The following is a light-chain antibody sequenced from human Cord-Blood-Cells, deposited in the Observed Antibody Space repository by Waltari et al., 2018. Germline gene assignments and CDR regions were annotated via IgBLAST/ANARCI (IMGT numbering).Light chain of an antibody. CDR1: RSDVGSSNL. CDR2: EGS. CDR3: CSYAGSSTNWV. J-gene: IGLJ3*02. Sequence: QSALPPPASVSGSPGPSITIPCTGTRSDVGSSNLVSCYQQPPGKAPKLMIYEGSKRPSGVSNRFSGSKSGNTASLTISGLQAEDEADYYCCSYAGSSTNWVFGGGTKLTVL. V-gene: IGLV2-23*01.